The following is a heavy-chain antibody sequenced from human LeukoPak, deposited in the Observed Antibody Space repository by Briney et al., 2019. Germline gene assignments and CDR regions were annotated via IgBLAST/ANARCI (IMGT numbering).Heavy chain of an antibody. CDR3: ARDHPASYYYGMDV. D-gene: IGHD2-2*01. CDR1: GFTFSSYS. J-gene: IGHJ6*02. V-gene: IGHV3-21*01. Sequence: PGGSLRLSCAASGFTFSSYSMNWVRQAPGKGLEWVSSISSSSSYIYYADSVKRRVTLSRDNAKNSLYLQMNTLRPEDTAVYYCARDHPASYYYGMDVWGQGTTVTVSS. CDR2: ISSSSSYI.